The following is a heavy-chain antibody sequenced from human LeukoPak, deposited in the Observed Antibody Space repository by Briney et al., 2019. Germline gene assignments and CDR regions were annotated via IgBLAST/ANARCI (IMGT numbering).Heavy chain of an antibody. Sequence: PSETLSLTCAVYGGSFSGCYWSWIRQPPGKGLEWIGEINHSGSTNYNPSLKSRVTISVDTSKNQFSLKLSSVTAADTAVYYCARAYYYGSGSYYYYWGQGTLVTVSS. CDR1: GGSFSGCY. D-gene: IGHD3-10*01. CDR3: ARAYYYGSGSYYYY. CDR2: INHSGST. V-gene: IGHV4-34*01. J-gene: IGHJ4*02.